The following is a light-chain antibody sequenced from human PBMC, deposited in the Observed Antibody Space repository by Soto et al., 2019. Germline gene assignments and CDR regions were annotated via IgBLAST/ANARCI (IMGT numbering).Light chain of an antibody. J-gene: IGKJ1*01. V-gene: IGKV1-39*01. CDR3: QQSYSSPQT. Sequence: DIQITQSPSSLSASVEDRVIITCRASQSISNHLNWYQQKPGKAPKLLIFAASSLQSGVPSRFSGSRSGPDFTLTISSLQPEAFATYYCQQSYSSPQTFGQGTKVDIK. CDR1: QSISNH. CDR2: AAS.